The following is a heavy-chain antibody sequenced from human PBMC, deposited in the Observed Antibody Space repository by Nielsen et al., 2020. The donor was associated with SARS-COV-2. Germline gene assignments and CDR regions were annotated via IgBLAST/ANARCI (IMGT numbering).Heavy chain of an antibody. CDR1: GFTFSSYA. CDR2: TRNKANSYTT. J-gene: IGHJ4*02. CDR3: ARGHRYAPHYPDY. D-gene: IGHD2-2*01. Sequence: GGSLRLSCAASGFTFSSYAMSWVRQAPGKGLEWLGRTRNKANSYTTEYAASVKGRYTISRDDSKNSVYLQMNSLTTEDTAVYYCARGHRYAPHYPDYWGQGTLVTVSS. V-gene: IGHV3-72*01.